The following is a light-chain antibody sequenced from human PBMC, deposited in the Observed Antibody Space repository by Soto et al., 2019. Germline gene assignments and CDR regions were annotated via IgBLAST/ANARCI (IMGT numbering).Light chain of an antibody. CDR2: KAS. Sequence: DIQMTQSPSTLSASVGDRVTITCRASQSIDSWLAWYQQKPGKAPQLLISKASALESGVPSRFTGSGSGTEFTLSISRLQPDDLATYYCQQYYRYSWTFGPGTKVEIK. V-gene: IGKV1-5*03. J-gene: IGKJ1*01. CDR1: QSIDSW. CDR3: QQYYRYSWT.